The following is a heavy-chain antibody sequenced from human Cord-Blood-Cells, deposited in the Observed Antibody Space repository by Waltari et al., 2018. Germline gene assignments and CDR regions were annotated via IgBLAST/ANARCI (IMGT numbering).Heavy chain of an antibody. D-gene: IGHD6-19*01. CDR2: MNPNSGNT. J-gene: IGHJ3*02. CDR1: GYTSTSYD. CDR3: ARVPVGGTAAFDI. Sequence: QVQLVQSGAEAKKTGASVKVSCTASGYTSTSYDTNWVRRATGQGLEWMGWMNPNSGNTGYAQKFQGRVTITRNTSISTAYMELSSLRSEVTAVYYCARVPVGGTAAFDIWGQGTMVTVSS. V-gene: IGHV1-8*03.